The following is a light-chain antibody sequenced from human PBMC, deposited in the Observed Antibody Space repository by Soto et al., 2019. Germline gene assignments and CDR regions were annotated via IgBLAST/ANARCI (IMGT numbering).Light chain of an antibody. V-gene: IGLV1-40*01. CDR3: GTWDSSLSAFYV. CDR1: SSNIGGGYD. J-gene: IGLJ1*01. Sequence: QSVLTQPPSVSGAPGQRVTVSCPGSSSNIGGGYDVHWYQQLPGTAPQLLIYSNTHRPSGVPDRFSGSKSGTSASLAITGLQAEEEADYYCGTWDSSLSAFYVFGTGTKVTVL. CDR2: SNT.